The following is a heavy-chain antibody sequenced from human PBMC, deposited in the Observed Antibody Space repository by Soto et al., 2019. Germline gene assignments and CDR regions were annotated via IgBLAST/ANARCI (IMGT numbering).Heavy chain of an antibody. CDR3: AMTYYYGSGSS. J-gene: IGHJ5*02. CDR2: IYYSGST. CDR1: GGSISSYY. D-gene: IGHD3-10*01. V-gene: IGHV4-59*06. Sequence: PSETLSLTCTVSGGSISSYYWSWIRQPPGKGLEWIGYIYYSGSTYYNPSLKSRVTISVDTSKNQFSLKLSSVTAADTAVYYCAMTYYYGSGSSWGQGTLVTVSS.